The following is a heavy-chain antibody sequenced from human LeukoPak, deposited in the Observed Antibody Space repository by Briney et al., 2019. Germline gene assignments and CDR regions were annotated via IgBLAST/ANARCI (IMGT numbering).Heavy chain of an antibody. D-gene: IGHD1-14*01. CDR3: ARDSRGNPYYYYYMDV. V-gene: IGHV3-53*01. Sequence: PGGSLRLSCAASGFTVSSNYMCWVRQAPGKGLEWVSVIYSGGSTYYADSVKGRFTISRDNSKNTLYLQMNSLRAEDTAVYYCARDSRGNPYYYYYMDVWGKGTTVTVSS. J-gene: IGHJ6*03. CDR2: IYSGGST. CDR1: GFTVSSNY.